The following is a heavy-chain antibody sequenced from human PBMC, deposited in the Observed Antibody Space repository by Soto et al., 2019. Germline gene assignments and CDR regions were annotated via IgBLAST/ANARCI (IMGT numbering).Heavy chain of an antibody. CDR2: IKMKSEGATR. CDR3: TTLGSHYYYHNVDF. D-gene: IGHD3-10*01. J-gene: IGHJ6*02. CDR1: GFTFSNAW. V-gene: IGHV3-15*07. Sequence: EVKLVESGGGLVTPGGSLRLSCAASGFTFSNAWMNWVRQAPGKGLEWVGLIKMKSEGATRHYAAPVNGRFTISRDDSKSTLYLQMSSLKAEDTAVYYCTTLGSHYYYHNVDFWGQGTTVTVSS.